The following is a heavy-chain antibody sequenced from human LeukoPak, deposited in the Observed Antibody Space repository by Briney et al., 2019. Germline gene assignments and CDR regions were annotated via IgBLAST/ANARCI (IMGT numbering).Heavy chain of an antibody. CDR3: ARDTGDYPYYFDY. Sequence: SETLSLTCAVYGGSFSGYFWSWIRQSPTKGVEWLGYMHFSGATNYNPSLKSRVTISVDTSKKEFSLKLTSVTAADTAVYFCARDTGDYPYYFDYWGQGILVTVSS. J-gene: IGHJ4*02. V-gene: IGHV4-59*01. CDR1: GGSFSGYF. CDR2: MHFSGAT. D-gene: IGHD3-9*01.